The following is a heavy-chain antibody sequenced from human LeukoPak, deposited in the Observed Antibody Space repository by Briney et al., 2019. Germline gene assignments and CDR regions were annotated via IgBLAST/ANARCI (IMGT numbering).Heavy chain of an antibody. CDR1: GFTFSSYS. V-gene: IGHV3-21*01. D-gene: IGHD3-10*01. Sequence: GGSLRLSCAASGFTFSSYSMNWVRQAPGKGLEWVSSISSSSSYIYYADSVKGRFTISRDNAKNSLYLQMNSLRAEDTAVYYCASVGGVQGWINWFDPWGQGTLVTVSS. J-gene: IGHJ5*02. CDR2: ISSSSSYI. CDR3: ASVGGVQGWINWFDP.